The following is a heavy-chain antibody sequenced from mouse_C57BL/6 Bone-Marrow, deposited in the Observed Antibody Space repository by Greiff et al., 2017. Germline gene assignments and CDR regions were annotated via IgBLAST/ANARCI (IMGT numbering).Heavy chain of an antibody. D-gene: IGHD3-3*01. CDR1: GYTFTSYW. CDR2: IHPNSGST. J-gene: IGHJ2*01. CDR3: ARTPRGLYYFDY. V-gene: IGHV1-64*01. Sequence: QVHVKQSGAELVKPGASVKLSCKASGYTFTSYWMHWVKQRPGQGLEWIGMIHPNSGSTNYNEKFKSKATLTVDKSSSTAYMQLSSLTSEDSAVYYCARTPRGLYYFDYWGQGTTLTVSS.